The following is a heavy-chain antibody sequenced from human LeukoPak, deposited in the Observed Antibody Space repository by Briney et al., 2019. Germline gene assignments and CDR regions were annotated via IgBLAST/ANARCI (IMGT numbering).Heavy chain of an antibody. D-gene: IGHD6-6*01. Sequence: GRSLRLSCAASRFTFSNYWMSWVRQAPGEGLEWVANINQDGSVEYYVDSIKGRFTISRDNAKNSVFLQMNSLRADDTAVYYCARIGYSSSSLDYWGQGTLVTVSS. V-gene: IGHV3-7*01. CDR3: ARIGYSSSSLDY. J-gene: IGHJ4*02. CDR2: INQDGSVE. CDR1: RFTFSNYW.